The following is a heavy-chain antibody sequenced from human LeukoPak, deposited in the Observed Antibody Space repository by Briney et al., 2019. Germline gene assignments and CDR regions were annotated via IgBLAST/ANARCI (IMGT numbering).Heavy chain of an antibody. CDR3: ARVGAAAGLFDY. CDR2: IIPIFGTA. J-gene: IGHJ4*02. V-gene: IGHV1-69*13. Sequence: ASVRVSCKASGGTFSSYAISWVRQAPGQGLEWIGGIIPIFGTANYAQKFQGRVTITADESTSTAYMELSSLRSEDTAVYYCARVGAAAGLFDYWGQGTLVTVSS. CDR1: GGTFSSYA. D-gene: IGHD6-13*01.